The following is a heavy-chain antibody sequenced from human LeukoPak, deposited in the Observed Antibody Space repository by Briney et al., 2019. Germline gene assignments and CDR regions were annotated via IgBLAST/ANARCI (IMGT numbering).Heavy chain of an antibody. CDR3: ARVGYWDYYDSSGFFAFNI. V-gene: IGHV4-30-4*08. J-gene: IGHJ3*02. D-gene: IGHD3-22*01. CDR2: IYYSGST. CDR1: GGSISSGDYY. Sequence: PSETLSLTCTVAGGSISSGDYYWSWIRQPPGKGLEWIGYIYYSGSTYYNPSLKSRVTISVDTSKNQFSLKLSSVTAADTAVYYCARVGYWDYYDSSGFFAFNIWAQGTMVTVSS.